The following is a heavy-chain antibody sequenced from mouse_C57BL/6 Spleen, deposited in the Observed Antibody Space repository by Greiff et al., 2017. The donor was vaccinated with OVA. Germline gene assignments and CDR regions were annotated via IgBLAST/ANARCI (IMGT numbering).Heavy chain of an antibody. CDR1: GYAFSSYW. J-gene: IGHJ3*01. CDR3: ARDTTVPWFAY. Sequence: VQLQESGAELVKPGASVKISCKASGYAFSSYWMNWVKQRPGKGLEWIGQIYPGDGDTNYNGKFKGKATLTADKSSSTAYMQLSSLTSEDSAVYFCARDTTVPWFAYWGQGTLVTVSA. V-gene: IGHV1-80*01. CDR2: IYPGDGDT. D-gene: IGHD1-1*01.